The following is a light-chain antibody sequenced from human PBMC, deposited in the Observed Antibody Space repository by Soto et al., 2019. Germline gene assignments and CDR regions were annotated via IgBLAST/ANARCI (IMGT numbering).Light chain of an antibody. V-gene: IGLV1-40*01. CDR1: SSNIGAGYD. J-gene: IGLJ2*01. CDR2: HNT. CDR3: QSYDRSLSGVV. Sequence: QSVLTQPPSVSGAPGQRVTISCTGSSSNIGAGYDVHWYQQLPGTAPKLLIYHNTNRPSRVPDRFSGSKSGTSASLAITGLRAEDEADYYCQSYDRSLSGVVFGGGTKVTVL.